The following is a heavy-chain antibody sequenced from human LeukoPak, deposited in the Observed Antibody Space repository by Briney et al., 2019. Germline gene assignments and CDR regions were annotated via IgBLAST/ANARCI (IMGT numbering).Heavy chain of an antibody. J-gene: IGHJ6*03. CDR3: ARGRVSSSTWYSTYYYYFYMDV. D-gene: IGHD6-13*01. CDR2: VNDSGGT. CDR1: IDSFTNYY. V-gene: IGHV4-34*01. Sequence: SETLSLTCAVYIDSFTNYYWNWIRQTPGKGLEWIGEVNDSGGTNINPSLRSRVILSVDTSKNHFSLELSSATAADTAVYFCARGRVSSSTWYSTYYYYFYMDVWGKGTTVTVSS.